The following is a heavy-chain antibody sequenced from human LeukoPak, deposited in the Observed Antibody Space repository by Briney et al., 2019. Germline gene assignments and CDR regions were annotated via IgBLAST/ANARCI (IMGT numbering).Heavy chain of an antibody. J-gene: IGHJ4*02. V-gene: IGHV4-34*01. CDR3: ARFYDILTGYHSDY. D-gene: IGHD3-9*01. CDR2: TNHSGST. Sequence: PSETLSLTCAVYGGSFSGYYWSWIRQPPGKGLERIGETNHSGSTNYNPSLKSRVTISVDTSKNQFSLKLSSVTAADTAVYYCARFYDILTGYHSDYWGQGTLVTVSS. CDR1: GGSFSGYY.